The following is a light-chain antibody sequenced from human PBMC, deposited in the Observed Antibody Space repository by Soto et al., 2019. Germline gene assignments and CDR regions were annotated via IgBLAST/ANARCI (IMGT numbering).Light chain of an antibody. J-gene: IGKJ2*01. CDR2: KAS. V-gene: IGKV1-5*03. CDR3: QHYNSYYT. Sequence: DIQMTQSPSTLSASVGDRVTITCRASQSISSWLAWYQQKPGKAPKLLIYKASSLESGVPSRFSGSGSGTEFTLTISSLQPDDFATYYCQHYNSYYTFGQGPRWIS. CDR1: QSISSW.